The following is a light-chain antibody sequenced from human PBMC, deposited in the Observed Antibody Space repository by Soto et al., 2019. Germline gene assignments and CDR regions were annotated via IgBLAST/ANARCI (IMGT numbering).Light chain of an antibody. V-gene: IGKV1-33*01. CDR3: QQYANLPPFT. CDR1: QDSSNY. J-gene: IGKJ3*01. CDR2: DAS. Sequence: DIQMTQSPSSLSASVGDRVTITCQASQDSSNYLNGYQQKPGKAPKLLIDDASNLETGGPSRCRGSGSGTYFTFTIRSLQPEDIATCYCQQYANLPPFTCGPGTKVDIK.